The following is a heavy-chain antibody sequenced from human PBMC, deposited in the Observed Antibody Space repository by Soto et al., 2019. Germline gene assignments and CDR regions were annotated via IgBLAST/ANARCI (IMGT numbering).Heavy chain of an antibody. CDR2: IYYTGTT. D-gene: IGHD4-17*01. CDR3: ARVGGYYGDYPNFDY. J-gene: IGHJ4*02. CDR1: GDSMSSFY. Sequence: PSETLSLTCIVSGDSMSSFYFTWIRQPPGKGLEWIGNIYYTGTTNYNPSRKNRVTMSVDTPKNQSSLILRSVTAADTAVYYCARVGGYYGDYPNFDYWGPGTLVTVSS. V-gene: IGHV4-59*13.